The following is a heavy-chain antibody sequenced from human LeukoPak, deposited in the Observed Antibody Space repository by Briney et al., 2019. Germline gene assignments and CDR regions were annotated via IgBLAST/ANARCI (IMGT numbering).Heavy chain of an antibody. CDR3: ATGGRSGMAFDF. Sequence: PGGSLRLSCSFSGFIATSNYMAWVRRSVGKGLQGISFIYGGGNTLYADSVRDRFSISRDNSKSTLYLQMNSLRVEDTAVYYCATGGRSGMAFDFWGQGTLVTVSS. J-gene: IGHJ4*02. CDR2: IYGGGNT. V-gene: IGHV3-53*01. D-gene: IGHD2-8*01. CDR1: GFIATSNY.